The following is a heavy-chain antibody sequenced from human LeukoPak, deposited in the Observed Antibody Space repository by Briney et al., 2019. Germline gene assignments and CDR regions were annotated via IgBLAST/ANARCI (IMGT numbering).Heavy chain of an antibody. Sequence: GGSLRLSCAASGFTFSSYGMHWVRQAPGKGLEWVSSISSSSSYIYYADSVKGRFTISRDNAKNSLYLQMNSLRAEDTAVYYCARGSIVVIPAAPESDAFDIWGQGTMVTVSS. V-gene: IGHV3-21*01. D-gene: IGHD2-2*01. CDR2: ISSSSSYI. J-gene: IGHJ3*02. CDR3: ARGSIVVIPAAPESDAFDI. CDR1: GFTFSSYG.